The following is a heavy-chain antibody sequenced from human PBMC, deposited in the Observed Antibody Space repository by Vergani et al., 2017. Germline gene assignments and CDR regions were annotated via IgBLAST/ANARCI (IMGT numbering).Heavy chain of an antibody. CDR3: ARDLAYCHEGSCAL. Sequence: QVHLVESGGGVVQPGRSLRLSCVASGCTFNRYGMQWVRQAPGKGLEWVAYVLFDGSNEYYADSVKGRFIVSRDNSNDALYLQMNSLRTDDTAVYYCARDLAYCHEGSCALWGQGSVVTVSS. D-gene: IGHD2-15*01. V-gene: IGHV3-33*01. CDR1: GCTFNRYG. CDR2: VLFDGSNE. J-gene: IGHJ4*02.